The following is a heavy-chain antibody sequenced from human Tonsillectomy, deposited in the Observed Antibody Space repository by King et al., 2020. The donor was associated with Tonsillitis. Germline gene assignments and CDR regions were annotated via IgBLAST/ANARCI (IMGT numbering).Heavy chain of an antibody. V-gene: IGHV5-51*01. CDR3: ARHRSPGWVFDI. Sequence: VQLVESGAELKKPGESLKISCKGSGYSFTSYWIGWVRPMPGKGLEWRVIIYPGYSETRYKPSFQGQVTISADTSISTAYLQWSSLKASDTAMFYCARHRSPGWVFDIWGQGTMVTVSS. D-gene: IGHD1-26*01. CDR1: GYSFTSYW. J-gene: IGHJ3*02. CDR2: IYPGYSET.